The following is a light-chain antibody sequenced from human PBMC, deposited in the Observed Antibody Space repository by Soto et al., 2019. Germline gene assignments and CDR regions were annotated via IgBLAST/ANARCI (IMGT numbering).Light chain of an antibody. CDR1: QSINSE. V-gene: IGKV3-15*01. CDR2: GAS. CDR3: QQYFSTPLT. Sequence: EIVMTQSPATLSLSPGERAALSCRASQSINSELAWYQQKPGQPPRLLIYGASTRATGVPARFTGSESGSEFTLTIIGLQSEDFAVYYCQQYFSTPLTFGPGTKVDI. J-gene: IGKJ3*01.